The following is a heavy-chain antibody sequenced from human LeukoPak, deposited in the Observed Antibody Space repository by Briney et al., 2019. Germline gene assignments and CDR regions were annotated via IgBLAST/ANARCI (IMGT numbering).Heavy chain of an antibody. CDR1: GFTFSSYA. CDR3: AKGRWRSGYYTREGYFDD. Sequence: PGGSLRLSCAASGFTFSSYAMHWVRQAPGKGLEWVAVISYDGSNKYYADSVKGRFTITRDNSKNTLYLQMNSLRAEDTAVYYCAKGRWRSGYYTREGYFDDWGQGTLVIVSS. V-gene: IGHV3-30-3*01. CDR2: ISYDGSNK. J-gene: IGHJ4*02. D-gene: IGHD3-3*01.